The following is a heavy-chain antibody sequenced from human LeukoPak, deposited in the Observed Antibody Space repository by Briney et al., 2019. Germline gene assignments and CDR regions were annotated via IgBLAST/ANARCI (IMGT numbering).Heavy chain of an antibody. CDR2: IWYDGSNK. V-gene: IGHV3-33*01. J-gene: IGHJ6*02. D-gene: IGHD2-8*01. Sequence: GRSLRLSCAASGFTFSSYGMHWVRQAPGKGLEWVAVIWYDGSNKYYADSVKGRFTISRDNSKNTLYLQMNSLRAEDTAVYYCARERREYAYYYYGMDVWGQGTTVTVSS. CDR1: GFTFSSYG. CDR3: ARERREYAYYYYGMDV.